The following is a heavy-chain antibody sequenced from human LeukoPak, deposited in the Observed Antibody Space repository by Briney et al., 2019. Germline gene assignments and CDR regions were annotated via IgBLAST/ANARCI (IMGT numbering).Heavy chain of an antibody. D-gene: IGHD3-16*02. CDR2: INHSGST. CDR1: GGSFSGYY. CDR3: ARGVGDYVWGSYRYTLLGYFDY. Sequence: SETLSLTCAVYGGSFSGYYWSWIRQPPGKGLEWIGEINHSGSTNYNPSLKSRVTISVDTSKNQFSLKLSSVTAADTAVYYCARGVGDYVWGSYRYTLLGYFDYWGQGTLVTVSS. V-gene: IGHV4-34*01. J-gene: IGHJ4*02.